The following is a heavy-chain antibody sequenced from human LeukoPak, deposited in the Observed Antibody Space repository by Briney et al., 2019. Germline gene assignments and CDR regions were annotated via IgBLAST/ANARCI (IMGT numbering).Heavy chain of an antibody. V-gene: IGHV1-58*02. J-gene: IGHJ4*02. CDR2: IVVGSGNT. Sequence: SVKVSCKASGFTFTSSAMQWVRQARGQRLEWIGWIVVGSGNTNYAQKFQERVTITRDMSTSTAYMELSSLRSEGTAVYYCAAAEWLVPTLWGQGTLVTVSS. D-gene: IGHD3-3*01. CDR3: AAAEWLVPTL. CDR1: GFTFTSSA.